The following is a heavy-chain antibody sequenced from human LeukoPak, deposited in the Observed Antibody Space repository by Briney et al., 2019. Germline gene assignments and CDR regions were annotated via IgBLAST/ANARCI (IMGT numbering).Heavy chain of an antibody. V-gene: IGHV3-48*01. CDR3: VRGPYSGYLFYYYHMVV. D-gene: IGHD3-22*01. Sequence: GGSLRLSCAASGFTFSDYSMNWARQAPGKGLEWVSYISISNTIYYTDSVKGRFTISRDDAKNSLYLQMNSLRAEDTAVYYCVRGPYSGYLFYYYHMVVWGKGTTVTVSS. CDR2: ISISNTI. CDR1: GFTFSDYS. J-gene: IGHJ6*03.